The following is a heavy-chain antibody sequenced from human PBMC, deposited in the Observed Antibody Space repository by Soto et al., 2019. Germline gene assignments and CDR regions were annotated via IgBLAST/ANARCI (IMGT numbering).Heavy chain of an antibody. V-gene: IGHV3-53*01. CDR2: INSAGST. CDR3: ARSGYSFAWGY. CDR1: GFLVNSAY. J-gene: IGHJ4*02. D-gene: IGHD5-18*01. Sequence: EVQLVESGGGLIPPGGSLRLSCAASGFLVNSAYMTWVRQAPGKGLEWLSMINSAGSTLYAESVKGRFTISRDHSKNRLDLQMNSLRAEDTAMYYCARSGYSFAWGYWGQGTLVIVTS.